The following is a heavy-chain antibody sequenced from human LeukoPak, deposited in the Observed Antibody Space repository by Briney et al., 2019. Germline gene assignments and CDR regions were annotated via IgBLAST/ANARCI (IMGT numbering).Heavy chain of an antibody. J-gene: IGHJ4*02. V-gene: IGHV1-69*13. D-gene: IGHD4-17*01. Sequence: GASVKVSCKASGYTFTSYGISWVRQAPGQGLEWMGGIIPIFGTANYAQKFQGRVTITADESTSTAYMELSSLRSEDTAVYYCAREETSYGDYRGDYWGQGTLVTVSS. CDR3: AREETSYGDYRGDY. CDR1: GYTFTSYG. CDR2: IIPIFGTA.